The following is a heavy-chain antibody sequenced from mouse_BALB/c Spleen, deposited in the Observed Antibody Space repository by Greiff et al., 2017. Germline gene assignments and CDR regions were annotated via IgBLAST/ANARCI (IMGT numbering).Heavy chain of an antibody. CDR3: ARHYRYDGYYAMDY. D-gene: IGHD2-14*01. J-gene: IGHJ4*01. CDR1: GYSFTGYT. V-gene: IGHV1-18*01. CDR2: INPYNGGT. Sequence: DVQLQESGPELVKPGASMKISCKASGYSFTGYTMNWVKQSHGKNLEWIGLINPYNGGTSYNQKFKGKATLTVDKSSSTAYMELLSLTSEDSAVYYCARHYRYDGYYAMDYWGQGTSVTVSS.